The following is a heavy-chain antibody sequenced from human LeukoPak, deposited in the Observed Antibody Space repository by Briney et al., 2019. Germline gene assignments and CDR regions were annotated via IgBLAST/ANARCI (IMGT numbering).Heavy chain of an antibody. D-gene: IGHD6-19*01. CDR1: GYTFTSYD. Sequence: ASVKVSCKASGYTFTSYDINWVRQATGQGLEWMGWMNPNSGNTGYAQKFQGRVTMTRNTSISTAYMELSSLRSEDTAVYYCARMFVAGTPDYYYGMDVWGQGTAVTASS. J-gene: IGHJ6*02. V-gene: IGHV1-8*01. CDR2: MNPNSGNT. CDR3: ARMFVAGTPDYYYGMDV.